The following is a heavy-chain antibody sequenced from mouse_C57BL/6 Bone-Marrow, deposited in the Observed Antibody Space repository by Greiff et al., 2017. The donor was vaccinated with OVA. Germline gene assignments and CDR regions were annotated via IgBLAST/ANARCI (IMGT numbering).Heavy chain of an antibody. V-gene: IGHV1-64*01. D-gene: IGHD2-5*01. J-gene: IGHJ3*01. CDR2: IHPNSGST. CDR1: GYTFTSYW. CDR3: ARPAYYSNYQAWFAY. Sequence: QVQLQQPGAELVKPGASVKLSCKASGYTFTSYWMHWVKQRPGQGLEWIGMIHPNSGSTYYNEKFKSKATLTADKSSSTAYMQLSSLTSEDSAVYYGARPAYYSNYQAWFAYWGQGTLVTVSA.